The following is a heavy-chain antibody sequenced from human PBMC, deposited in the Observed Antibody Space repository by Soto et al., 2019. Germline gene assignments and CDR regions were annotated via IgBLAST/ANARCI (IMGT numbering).Heavy chain of an antibody. CDR3: ARAVKSTSDVLRYVDWSNPYYYSGMDV. V-gene: IGHV4-59*01. Sequence: PSESMALTSTACGGSMSRSYWAWLWQPPGKGLEWSGYIYYSGSTNYNPSLESRVTISVDTSKNQFSLKLSSVTAADTAVYYCARAVKSTSDVLRYVDWSNPYYYSGMDVWGQGTTVTVSS. D-gene: IGHD3-9*01. J-gene: IGHJ6*02. CDR2: IYYSGST. CDR1: GGSMSRSY.